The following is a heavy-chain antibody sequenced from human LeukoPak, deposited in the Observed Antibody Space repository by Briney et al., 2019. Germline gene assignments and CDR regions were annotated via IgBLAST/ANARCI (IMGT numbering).Heavy chain of an antibody. J-gene: IGHJ6*02. CDR1: GYTFTGYY. Sequence: ASVKVSCTASGYTFTGYYLHWGRQAPGQGLQWMGWINSNSGGTKYAQKFQGRVTMTRDTSISTAYMELSNLRSDDTAVYYCARDKGAYGMDVWGQGTTVTVSS. V-gene: IGHV1-2*02. CDR2: INSNSGGT. CDR3: ARDKGAYGMDV.